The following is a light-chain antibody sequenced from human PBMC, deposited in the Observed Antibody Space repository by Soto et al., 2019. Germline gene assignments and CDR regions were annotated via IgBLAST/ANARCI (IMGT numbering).Light chain of an antibody. Sequence: EIVLTQSPGTLSVSPGERGTLSCRASQSVSSNYLAWYQQRPGQAPRLLIFGASYRATGIPDRFSGSGSGTDFTLTISRLEPEDFAVYYCQQYSNSPPEFTFGPGTKVDSK. CDR1: QSVSSNY. CDR3: QQYSNSPPEFT. J-gene: IGKJ3*01. CDR2: GAS. V-gene: IGKV3-20*01.